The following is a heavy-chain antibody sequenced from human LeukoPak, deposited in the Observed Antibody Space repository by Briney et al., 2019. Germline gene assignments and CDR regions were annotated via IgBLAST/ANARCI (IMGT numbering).Heavy chain of an antibody. D-gene: IGHD2-21*02. V-gene: IGHV1-69*13. CDR3: ARCGGDCYSEFDY. CDR2: IIPIFGTA. CDR1: GGTSSSYA. J-gene: IGHJ4*02. Sequence: SVKVSCKAFGGTSSSYAISWVRQAPGQGLEWMGGIIPIFGTANYAQKFQGRVTITADESTSTAYMELSSLRSEDTAVYYCARCGGDCYSEFDYWGQGTLVTVSS.